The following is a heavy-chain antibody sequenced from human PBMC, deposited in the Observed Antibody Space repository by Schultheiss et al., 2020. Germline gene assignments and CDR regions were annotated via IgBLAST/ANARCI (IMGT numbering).Heavy chain of an antibody. D-gene: IGHD3-10*01. CDR1: GFTVSSNY. Sequence: GGSLRLSCAASGFTVSSNYMSWVRQAPGKGLEWVSVIYSGGSTYYADSVKGRFTISRDNSKNTLYLQMNSLRAEDTAVYYCARDLWFGELSQKYYYYGMDVWGQGTTVNVSS. V-gene: IGHV3-66*02. CDR3: ARDLWFGELSQKYYYYGMDV. J-gene: IGHJ6*02. CDR2: IYSGGST.